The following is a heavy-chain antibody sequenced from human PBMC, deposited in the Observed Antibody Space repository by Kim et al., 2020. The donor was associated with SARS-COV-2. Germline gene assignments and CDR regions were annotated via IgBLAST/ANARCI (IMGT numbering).Heavy chain of an antibody. CDR3: AKGSITMVRGVRYNWFDP. CDR1: GFTFSSYA. J-gene: IGHJ5*02. D-gene: IGHD3-10*01. V-gene: IGHV3-23*01. CDR2: ISGSGGST. Sequence: GGSLRLSCAASGFTFSSYAMSWVRQAPGKGLEWVSAISGSGGSTYYADSVKGRFTISRDNSKNTLYLQMNSLRAEDTAVYYCAKGSITMVRGVRYNWFDPWGQGTLVTVSS.